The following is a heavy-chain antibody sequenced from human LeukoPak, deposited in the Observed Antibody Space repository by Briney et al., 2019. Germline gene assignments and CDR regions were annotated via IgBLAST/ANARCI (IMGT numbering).Heavy chain of an antibody. V-gene: IGHV3-30-3*01. D-gene: IGHD3-9*01. Sequence: PGGSLRLSCAASGFTFSSYAMHWVRQAPGKGLEWVAVISYDGSNKYYADSVKGRFTISRDNSKNTLYLQMNSLRAEDTAVYYCASGTLTGGYWGQGTLVTVSS. CDR1: GFTFSSYA. CDR3: ASGTLTGGY. J-gene: IGHJ4*02. CDR2: ISYDGSNK.